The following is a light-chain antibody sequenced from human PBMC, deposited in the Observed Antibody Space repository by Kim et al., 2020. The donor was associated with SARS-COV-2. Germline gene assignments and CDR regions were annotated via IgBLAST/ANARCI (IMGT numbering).Light chain of an antibody. CDR3: QQYNNWPPYT. CDR1: PGCSRN. CDR2: GAS. Sequence: VAPGERGPPPRKARPGCSRNLAWYQQEPGQAPRLLIYGASTKATGIPARFSGSGSGKEFTLTISSLQSEDFAVYYCQQYNNWPPYTFGQGTKLEIK. V-gene: IGKV3-15*01. J-gene: IGKJ2*01.